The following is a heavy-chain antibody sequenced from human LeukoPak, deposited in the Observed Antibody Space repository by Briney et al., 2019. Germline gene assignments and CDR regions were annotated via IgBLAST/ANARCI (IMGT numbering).Heavy chain of an antibody. D-gene: IGHD3-22*01. CDR3: ASLIVTPYDSSDY. V-gene: IGHV1-69*04. CDR2: IIPILGIA. Sequence: SVKVSCKASGGTFSSYAISWVRQAPGQGLEWMGRIIPILGIANYAQKFQGRVTITADKSTSTAYMELSSLRSEDTAVYCCASLIVTPYDSSDYWGQGTLVTVSS. CDR1: GGTFSSYA. J-gene: IGHJ4*02.